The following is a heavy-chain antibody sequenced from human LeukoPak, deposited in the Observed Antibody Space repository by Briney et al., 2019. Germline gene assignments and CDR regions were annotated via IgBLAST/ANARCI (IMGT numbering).Heavy chain of an antibody. CDR1: GFTFGDYA. V-gene: IGHV3-49*03. Sequence: PGGSLRLSCTASGFTFGDYAMSWFRQAPGKGLEWVGFIRSKAYGGTTEYAASVKGRFTISRDDSKSIAYLQMNSLKTEDTAVYYCTRDPVGYCSGGSCYFPFDYWGQGTLVTVSS. CDR2: IRSKAYGGTT. J-gene: IGHJ4*02. D-gene: IGHD2-15*01. CDR3: TRDPVGYCSGGSCYFPFDY.